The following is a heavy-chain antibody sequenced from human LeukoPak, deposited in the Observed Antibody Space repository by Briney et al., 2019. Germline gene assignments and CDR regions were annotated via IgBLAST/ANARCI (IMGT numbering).Heavy chain of an antibody. Sequence: SETLSLTCAVYGGSFSGYYWSWIRQPPGKGLEWIGEINHSGSTNYNPSLKSRVTISVDTSKDQFSLKLSSVTAADTAVYYCARLAKIYDSSGYYYSYYYYYMDVWGKGTTVTVSS. D-gene: IGHD3-22*01. CDR2: INHSGST. CDR3: ARLAKIYDSSGYYYSYYYYYMDV. CDR1: GGSFSGYY. V-gene: IGHV4-34*01. J-gene: IGHJ6*03.